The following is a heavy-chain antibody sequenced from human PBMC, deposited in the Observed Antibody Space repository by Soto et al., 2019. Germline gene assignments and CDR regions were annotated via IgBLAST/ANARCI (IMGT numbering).Heavy chain of an antibody. CDR3: ARGPRYDFWSGPTPGSFDP. CDR1: GYSFTSYW. J-gene: IGHJ5*02. Sequence: PGESLKISCKGSGYSFTSYWIGWVRQMPGKGLEWMGIIYPGDSDTRYSPSFQGQVTISADKSISTAYLQWSSLKASDTAMYYCARGPRYDFWSGPTPGSFDPWGQGTLVTVPQ. D-gene: IGHD3-3*01. V-gene: IGHV5-51*01. CDR2: IYPGDSDT.